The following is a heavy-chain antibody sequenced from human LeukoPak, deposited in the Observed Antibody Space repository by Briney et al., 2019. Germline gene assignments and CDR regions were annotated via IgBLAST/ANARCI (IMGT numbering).Heavy chain of an antibody. J-gene: IGHJ4*02. V-gene: IGHV4-59*08. CDR3: ARKGFSVLYYFDS. CDR1: GGSISRYY. CDR2: IYYSGST. D-gene: IGHD3-10*01. Sequence: PSETLSLTCTVSGGSISRYYWSWIRQPPRQELEWMGKIYYSGSTHYIPPLKSRVTISVDTSKNQIALKLRSVTAADTAVYYCARKGFSVLYYFDSWGQGTLVTVSS.